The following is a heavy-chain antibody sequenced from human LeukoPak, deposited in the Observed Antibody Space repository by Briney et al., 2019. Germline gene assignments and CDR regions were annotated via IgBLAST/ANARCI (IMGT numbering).Heavy chain of an antibody. D-gene: IGHD6-25*01. CDR1: GFNFDDFA. CDR2: SSWIEGHT. CDR3: VRSRAASLGYFDF. J-gene: IGHJ4*02. V-gene: IGHV3-43*01. Sequence: PVGSLRLSCAVSGFNFDDFALHWVRQVPGKGLQWVAFSSWIEGHTDYLDSVKGRFTISRDNSKNSLTLQMNSLRTEDSALYYCVRSRAASLGYFDFWGPGTLVTVSS.